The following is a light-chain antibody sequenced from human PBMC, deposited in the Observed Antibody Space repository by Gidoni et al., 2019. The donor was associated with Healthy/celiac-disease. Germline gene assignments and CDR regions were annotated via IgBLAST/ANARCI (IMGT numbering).Light chain of an antibody. CDR1: QSISSY. V-gene: IGKV1-39*01. J-gene: IGKJ2*04. CDR2: PAS. Sequence: DIQMTQSPSSLSASVGDRVTITCRASQSISSYLNWYQQKPGKAPKLLIYPASSLQSGVPSRFSGSGSGTDFTLTISSLQPEDFATYYCQQSYSTPMCSFGQGTKLEIK. CDR3: QQSYSTPMCS.